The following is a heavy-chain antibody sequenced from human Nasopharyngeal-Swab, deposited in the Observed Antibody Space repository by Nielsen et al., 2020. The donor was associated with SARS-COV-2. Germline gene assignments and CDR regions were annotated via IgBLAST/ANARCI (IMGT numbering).Heavy chain of an antibody. CDR3: ARGQRDQYYDFWSGYWPLYYFDI. V-gene: IGHV3-7*01. D-gene: IGHD3-3*01. CDR2: IKQDGSEK. CDR1: GFTFSSYW. Sequence: GSLRLSCAASGFTFSSYWMSWVRQAPEKGLEWVANIKQDGSEKYYVDSVKGRFTVSRDNAKNSLYLQMNSLRAEDTAVYYCARGQRDQYYDFWSGYWPLYYFDIWGQGTLVTVSS. J-gene: IGHJ4*02.